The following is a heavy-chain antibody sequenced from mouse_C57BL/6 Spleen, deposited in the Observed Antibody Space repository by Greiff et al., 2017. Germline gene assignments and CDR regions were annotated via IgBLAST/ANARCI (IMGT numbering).Heavy chain of an antibody. CDR3: TRYRAGRAMDY. J-gene: IGHJ4*01. D-gene: IGHD6-1*01. Sequence: QVQLQQPGPELVMPGASVKLSCKASGYTFTSYWMHWVKQSPGQGLEWIGEIDPSDSYTNYNQKFKGKSTLTVDKSSSTAYMKLRSLTSEDSAVYYCTRYRAGRAMDYWGQGTSVTVSS. V-gene: IGHV1-69*01. CDR1: GYTFTSYW. CDR2: IDPSDSYT.